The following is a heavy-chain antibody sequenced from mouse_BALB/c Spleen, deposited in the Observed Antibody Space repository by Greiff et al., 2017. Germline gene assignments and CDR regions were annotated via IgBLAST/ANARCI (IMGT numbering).Heavy chain of an antibody. CDR3: ARGDYGYDDPFAY. J-gene: IGHJ3*01. Sequence: DVMLVESGGGLVKPGGSLKLSCAASGFTFSSYAMSWVRQTPEKRLEWVASISSGGSTYYPDSVKGRFTISRDNARNILYLQMSSLRSEDTAMYYCARGDYGYDDPFAYWGQGTLVTVSA. CDR1: GFTFSSYA. D-gene: IGHD2-2*01. CDR2: ISSGGST. V-gene: IGHV5-6-5*01.